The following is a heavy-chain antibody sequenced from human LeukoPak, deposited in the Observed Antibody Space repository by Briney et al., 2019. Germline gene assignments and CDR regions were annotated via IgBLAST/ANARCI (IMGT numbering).Heavy chain of an antibody. D-gene: IGHD6-19*01. V-gene: IGHV3-33*01. CDR2: IWYDGSNK. J-gene: IGHJ4*02. Sequence: PGRSLRLSCAASGFTFSSYGMHWVRQAPGKGLEWVAVIWYDGSNKYYADSVKGRFTISRDNSKNTLYLQMNSLRAEDTAVYYCARGVVQWPAYFDYWGQGTLVTVSS. CDR3: ARGVVQWPAYFDY. CDR1: GFTFSSYG.